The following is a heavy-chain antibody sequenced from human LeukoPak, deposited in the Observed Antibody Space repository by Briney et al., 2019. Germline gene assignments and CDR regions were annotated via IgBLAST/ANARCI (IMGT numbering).Heavy chain of an antibody. D-gene: IGHD6-13*01. CDR3: ARVQRRLVLGYYYYYYMDV. CDR2: INHSGST. Sequence: SETLSLTCAVYGGSFSGYYWSWIRQPPGKGLEWIGEINHSGSTNYNPSLKSRVTISVDTSKNQFSLKLSSVTAADTAVYYCARVQRRLVLGYYYYYYMDVWGKGTTVTVSS. CDR1: GGSFSGYY. J-gene: IGHJ6*03. V-gene: IGHV4-34*01.